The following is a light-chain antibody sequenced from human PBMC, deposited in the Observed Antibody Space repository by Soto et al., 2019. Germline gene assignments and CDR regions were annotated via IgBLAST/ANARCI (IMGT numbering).Light chain of an antibody. V-gene: IGLV2-14*01. Sequence: QSALTQPASVSGSPGQSITISCTGTSRDVGGYNYVSWHQQHPGKAPKVIITEVSNRPSGVSNRFSGSKSGNTASLTISGLQAEDEADYYCCSYAGNNIFVFGTGTKVTVL. CDR1: SRDVGGYNY. CDR3: CSYAGNNIFV. J-gene: IGLJ1*01. CDR2: EVS.